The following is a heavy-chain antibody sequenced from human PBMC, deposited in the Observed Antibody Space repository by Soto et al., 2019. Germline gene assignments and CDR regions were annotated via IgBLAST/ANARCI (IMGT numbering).Heavy chain of an antibody. CDR2: IYYSGST. Sequence: KPSETLSLTCTVSGGSISSGGYYWSWIRQHPGKGLEWIGYIYYSGSTYYNPSLKSRVTISVDTSKNQFSLKLSSVTAADTAVYYCARARVVASRYYYGMDVWGQGNTVTVSS. V-gene: IGHV4-31*03. D-gene: IGHD2-15*01. CDR3: ARARVVASRYYYGMDV. CDR1: GGSISSGGYY. J-gene: IGHJ6*02.